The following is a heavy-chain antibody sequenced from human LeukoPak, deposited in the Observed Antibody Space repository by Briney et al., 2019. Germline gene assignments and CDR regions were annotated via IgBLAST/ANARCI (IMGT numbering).Heavy chain of an antibody. CDR3: GMLPPGY. CDR2: ISGSGGST. Sequence: GGSLRLSCAASGFTFSSYGMSWVRQAPGKGLEWVSAISGSGGSTYYADSVKGRFTISRDNAKNTVSLEMNSLRAEDTGVYYCGMLPPGYWGQGTLVTVSS. D-gene: IGHD3-16*01. J-gene: IGHJ4*02. V-gene: IGHV3-23*01. CDR1: GFTFSSYG.